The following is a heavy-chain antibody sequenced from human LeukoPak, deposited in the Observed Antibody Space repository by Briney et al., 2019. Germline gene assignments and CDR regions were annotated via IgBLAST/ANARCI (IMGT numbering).Heavy chain of an antibody. CDR1: GGSISSGGYY. V-gene: IGHV4-31*03. D-gene: IGHD3-10*01. J-gene: IGHJ6*03. CDR3: ARGGSGSYYAIYYMDV. Sequence: PSETLSLTCTVSGGSISSGGYYWSWIRQHPGKGLEWIGYIYYSGSTYYNPSLKSRVTISVDTSKNQFSLKLSSVTAAGTAVYYCARGGSGSYYAIYYMDVWGKGTTVTVSS. CDR2: IYYSGST.